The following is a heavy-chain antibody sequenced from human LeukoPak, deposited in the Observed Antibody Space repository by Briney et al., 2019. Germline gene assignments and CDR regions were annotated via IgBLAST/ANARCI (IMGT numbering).Heavy chain of an antibody. CDR1: GGPFSAYY. D-gene: IGHD1-1*01. J-gene: IGHJ6*03. V-gene: IGHV4-34*01. CDR3: ARGPHLERHYMDV. CDR2: INHSGST. Sequence: SETLPLTCAVYGGPFSAYYWSWIPQPPGKGVERIGEINHSGSTNYNPSLKSRVNKSVDTSKNQFSLKLTSVAAADTAVYYCARGPHLERHYMDVWGKGTTVIVSS.